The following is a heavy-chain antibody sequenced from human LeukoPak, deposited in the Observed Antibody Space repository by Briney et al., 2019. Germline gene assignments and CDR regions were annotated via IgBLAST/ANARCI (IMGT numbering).Heavy chain of an antibody. CDR1: GYTFTSYG. CDR3: ARDVNEYSSSSGDY. J-gene: IGHJ4*02. D-gene: IGHD6-6*01. Sequence: ASVKVSCKASGYTFTSYGISWVRQAPGQGLEWMGWINPNSGGTNYAQKFQGRVTMTRDTSISTAYMELSRLRSDDTAVYYCARDVNEYSSSSGDYWGQGTLVTVSS. V-gene: IGHV1-2*02. CDR2: INPNSGGT.